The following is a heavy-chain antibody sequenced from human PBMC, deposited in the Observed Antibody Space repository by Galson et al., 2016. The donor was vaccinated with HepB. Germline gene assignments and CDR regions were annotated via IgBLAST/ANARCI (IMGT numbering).Heavy chain of an antibody. CDR2: IYRSGTA. Sequence: LSLTCAVSGGSISSGNWWSWVRQPPGKGLEWIGEIYRSGTANYNPSLESRGTMSLDKSKNQISLKVTSVTAADTAVYYCARHVGVPGTRGFDYWGQGTLVTVSS. CDR1: GGSISSGNW. D-gene: IGHD2-2*01. CDR3: ARHVGVPGTRGFDY. V-gene: IGHV4-4*02. J-gene: IGHJ4*02.